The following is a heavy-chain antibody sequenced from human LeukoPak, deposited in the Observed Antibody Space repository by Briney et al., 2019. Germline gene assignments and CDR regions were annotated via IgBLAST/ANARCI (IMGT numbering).Heavy chain of an antibody. CDR3: AKPELPNGMGAFDY. CDR1: EFPVTSSF. CDR2: ISGSGGGT. Sequence: GGSLRLSCAVSEFPVTSSFMSWVRQAPGKGLEWVSAISGSGGGTYYADSVKGRFTISRDNSKNTLYLQMNSLRAEDTAVYYCAKPELPNGMGAFDYWGQGTLLTVSS. V-gene: IGHV3-23*01. D-gene: IGHD1-14*01. J-gene: IGHJ4*02.